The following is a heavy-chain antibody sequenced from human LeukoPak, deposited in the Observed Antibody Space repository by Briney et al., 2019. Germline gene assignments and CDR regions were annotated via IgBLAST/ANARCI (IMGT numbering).Heavy chain of an antibody. V-gene: IGHV4-34*01. D-gene: IGHD3-3*01. J-gene: IGHJ4*02. CDR2: INHSGST. Sequence: SETLSLTCAVYGGSFSGYYWSWIRQPPGKGLEWIGEINHSGSTNYNPSLKSRVTISVDTSKNQFSLKLSSVTAADTAVYYCARGPGGGHKVYYDFWSGYSQWGQGTLVTVSS. CDR3: ARGPGGGHKVYYDFWSGYSQ. CDR1: GGSFSGYY.